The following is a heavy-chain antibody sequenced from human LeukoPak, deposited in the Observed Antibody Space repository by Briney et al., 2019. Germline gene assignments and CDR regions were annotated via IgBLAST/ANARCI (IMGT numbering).Heavy chain of an antibody. D-gene: IGHD3-16*01. Sequence: PETLSLTCTVSDDSISDYYRGWVREPPGTRQEWIGYFYNSGRSTYNPSLKSRVTISADTSKNHFSLKLNSVTTADTAVYYCAKGSWAYGEGAFDIWGQGTMVTVSS. CDR2: FYNSGRS. CDR1: DDSISDYY. CDR3: AKGSWAYGEGAFDI. J-gene: IGHJ3*02. V-gene: IGHV4-59*01.